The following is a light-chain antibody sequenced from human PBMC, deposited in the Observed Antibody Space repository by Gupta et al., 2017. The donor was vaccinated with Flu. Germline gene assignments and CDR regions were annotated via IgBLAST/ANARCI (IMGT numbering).Light chain of an antibody. CDR3: QQRKSWPLT. V-gene: IGKV3-11*01. CDR1: QSMNSY. Sequence: EIVLTQSPATLSLSPGERATLSCRASQSMNSYLAWYQQKPGQAPRLLIYDASNRATGIPTRFSGSGSGTDFTLTISSLEPEDFAVYYCQQRKSWPLTFGGWTKVEIK. CDR2: DAS. J-gene: IGKJ4*01.